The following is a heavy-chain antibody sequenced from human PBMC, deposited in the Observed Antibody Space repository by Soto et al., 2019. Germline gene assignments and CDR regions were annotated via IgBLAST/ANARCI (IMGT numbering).Heavy chain of an antibody. J-gene: IGHJ4*02. CDR2: ISTSGST. CDR1: SDSISSYY. D-gene: IGHD1-7*01. Sequence: KPSETLSLTCTVSSDSISSYYWTWIRQPAGKGLEWIGRISTSGSTNHNPSLKGRVTMSVDTSKKQVSLNLTSVTAADTAVYYCASRAPGTSVDYWGQGTLVTVSS. CDR3: ASRAPGTSVDY. V-gene: IGHV4-4*07.